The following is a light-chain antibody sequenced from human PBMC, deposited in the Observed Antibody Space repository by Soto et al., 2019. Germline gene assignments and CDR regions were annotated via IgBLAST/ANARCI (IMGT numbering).Light chain of an antibody. CDR1: TGDVTNGRW. V-gene: IGLV7-46*01. Sequence: QAVVTQEPSLTVSPEGTVTLTCGSSTGDVTNGRWPYWFQQRPGQVPRTLIHDTSNKHPWTPARFSGSLLGGKAALTLSGAQPEDEAVYYCLLFYDGVAVFGGGTQLTVL. CDR2: DTS. J-gene: IGLJ7*01. CDR3: LLFYDGVAV.